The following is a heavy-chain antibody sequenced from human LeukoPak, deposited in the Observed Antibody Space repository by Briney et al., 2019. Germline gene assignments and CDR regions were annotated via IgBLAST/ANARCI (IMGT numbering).Heavy chain of an antibody. CDR3: ARDQYDTWSRRGNFDS. D-gene: IGHD3/OR15-3a*01. CDR2: IKEDGSER. V-gene: IGHV3-7*03. Sequence: HPGGSLRLSCEGSAFIFSGHWMNWVRQTPGKGLEWVASIKEDGSERQYVDSVKGRFTISRDNTKNSLYLQMNSLRAEDTAVFYCARDQYDTWSRRGNFDSWGQGTLVIVSS. CDR1: AFIFSGHW. J-gene: IGHJ4*02.